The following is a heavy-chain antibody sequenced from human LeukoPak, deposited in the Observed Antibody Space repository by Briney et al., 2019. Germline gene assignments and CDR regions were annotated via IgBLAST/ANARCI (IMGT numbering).Heavy chain of an antibody. CDR1: GYTFTSYG. CDR3: ARDREERWHETELRI. D-gene: IGHD5-24*01. Sequence: ASVTVSFKASGYTFTSYGISWVRQAPGQGLEWMGWISAYNGNTNYAQKLQGRVTMTTDTSTSTAYMELRSLRSDDTAVYYCARDREERWHETELRIGGQGTLVTVS. CDR2: ISAYNGNT. J-gene: IGHJ4*02. V-gene: IGHV1-18*01.